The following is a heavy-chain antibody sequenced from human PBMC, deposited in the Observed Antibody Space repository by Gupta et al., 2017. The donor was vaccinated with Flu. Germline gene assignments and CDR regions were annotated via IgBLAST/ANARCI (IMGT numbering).Heavy chain of an antibody. CDR3: ASCSSTSCYEGYYYYGMDV. CDR2: ISGSGGST. D-gene: IGHD2-2*01. J-gene: IGHJ6*02. Sequence: GLEWVSAISGSGGSTYYADSVKGRFTISRDNSKNTLYLQMNSLRAEDTAVYYCASCSSTSCYEGYYYYGMDVWGQGTTVTGSS. V-gene: IGHV3-23*01.